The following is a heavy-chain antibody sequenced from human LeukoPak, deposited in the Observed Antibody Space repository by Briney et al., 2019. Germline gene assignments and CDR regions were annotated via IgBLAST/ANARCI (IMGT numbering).Heavy chain of an antibody. CDR2: INTDGSST. D-gene: IGHD1-26*01. CDR1: GFTFSSYW. CDR3: AKFGVVGATLYYYYMDV. J-gene: IGHJ6*03. Sequence: GGSLRLSCAASGFTFSSYWIHWVRQAPGKGLVWVSRINTDGSSTSFADSVKGRFTISRDNSKNTLYLQMNSLRAEDTAVYYCAKFGVVGATLYYYYMDVWGKGTTVTVSS. V-gene: IGHV3-74*01.